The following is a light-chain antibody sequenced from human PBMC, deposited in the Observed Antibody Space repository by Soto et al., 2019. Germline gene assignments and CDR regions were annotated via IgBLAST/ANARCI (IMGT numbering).Light chain of an antibody. CDR2: EAT. V-gene: IGLV2-23*01. CDR1: SSDSGSYNL. Sequence: QSALTQPASVSGYPGQSITISCTGTSSDSGSYNLVSWYQHHPGKAPKLMIYEATKRPAGTSTRFSGSKSGNTASLTISGLQAEDEADYYCCSYAGTWVFGGGTKLTVL. J-gene: IGLJ3*02. CDR3: CSYAGTWV.